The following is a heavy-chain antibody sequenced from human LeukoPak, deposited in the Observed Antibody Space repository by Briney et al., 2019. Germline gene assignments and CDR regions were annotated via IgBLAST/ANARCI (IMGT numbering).Heavy chain of an antibody. CDR1: GYTLTGYY. Sequence: ASVKVSCEASGYTLTGYYMHWVRQAPGQGLEWMGWMNPNSGGTKSAQKFQGRVTMTRGTSISTAYMELSRLTSDDTAMYYCARDKLGLGELSLYDQWGQGTLVTVSS. CDR3: ARDKLGLGELSLYDQ. CDR2: MNPNSGGT. D-gene: IGHD3-16*02. J-gene: IGHJ5*02. V-gene: IGHV1-2*02.